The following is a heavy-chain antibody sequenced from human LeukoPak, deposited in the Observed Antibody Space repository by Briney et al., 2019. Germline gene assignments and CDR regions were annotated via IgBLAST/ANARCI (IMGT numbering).Heavy chain of an antibody. Sequence: SEALSLTCTVSGGSISSSSYYWGWIRQPPGKGLELLGSIYYSGSTYYNPSLKSRVTISVDTSKNQFSLKLSSVTAADTAVYYCASGPITMVRGVIIEYYFDYWGQGTLVTVSS. V-gene: IGHV4-39*01. CDR2: IYYSGST. D-gene: IGHD3-10*01. CDR3: ASGPITMVRGVIIEYYFDY. CDR1: GGSISSSSYY. J-gene: IGHJ4*02.